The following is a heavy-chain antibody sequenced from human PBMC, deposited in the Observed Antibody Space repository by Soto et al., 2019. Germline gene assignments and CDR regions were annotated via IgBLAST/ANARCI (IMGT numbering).Heavy chain of an antibody. V-gene: IGHV3-30-3*01. CDR1: GFTFSSYA. J-gene: IGHJ6*01. Sequence: QVQLVESGGGVVQPGRSLRLSCAASGFTFSSYAMHWVRQAPGKGLEWVAVISYDGSNKYYADSVKGRFTISRDNSKNTLYLQMNSLRAEDTAVYYCARGYSSSSSYYYYYGMDVW. CDR3: ARGYSSSSSYYYYYGMDV. CDR2: ISYDGSNK. D-gene: IGHD6-6*01.